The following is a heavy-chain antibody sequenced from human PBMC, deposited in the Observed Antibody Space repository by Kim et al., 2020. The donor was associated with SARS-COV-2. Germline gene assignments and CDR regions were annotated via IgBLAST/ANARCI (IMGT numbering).Heavy chain of an antibody. Sequence: GGSLRLSCAASGFTFSSYSMNWVRQAPGKGLEWVSSISSSSSYIYYADSVKGRFTISRDNAKNSLYLQMNSLRAEDTAVYYCARASSHYDILTGYHGMDVWGQGTTVTVSS. D-gene: IGHD3-9*01. CDR2: ISSSSSYI. V-gene: IGHV3-21*01. CDR1: GFTFSSYS. J-gene: IGHJ6*02. CDR3: ARASSHYDILTGYHGMDV.